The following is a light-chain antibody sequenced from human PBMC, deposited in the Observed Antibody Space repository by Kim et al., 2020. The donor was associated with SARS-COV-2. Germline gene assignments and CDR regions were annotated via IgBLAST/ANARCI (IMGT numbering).Light chain of an antibody. V-gene: IGLV1-51*01. CDR3: GTWDSSLSVWL. CDR2: DNN. J-gene: IGLJ3*02. Sequence: QSVLTQPPSVSAAPGQKVTISCSGSSSNIGTNYVSWYQQLPGTVHKVLIYDNNKRPSGIPDRFSGSKSGTSGALDITGLQTGDEADYYCGTWDSSLSVWLFGGGTKVTVL. CDR1: SSNIGTNY.